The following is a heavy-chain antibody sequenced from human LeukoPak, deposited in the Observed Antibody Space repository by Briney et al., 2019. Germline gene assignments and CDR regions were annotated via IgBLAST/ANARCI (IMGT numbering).Heavy chain of an antibody. CDR3: ARADSSSLSFDY. CDR2: IYYSGST. J-gene: IGHJ4*02. Sequence: SETLSLTCTVSGGSISNYWNWIRQPPGKGLEWIGYIYYSGSTNYNPSLKSRVTISVDKSKNQFSLKLSSVTAADTAVYYCARADSSSLSFDYWGQGTLVTVSS. D-gene: IGHD6-6*01. CDR1: GGSISNY. V-gene: IGHV4-59*12.